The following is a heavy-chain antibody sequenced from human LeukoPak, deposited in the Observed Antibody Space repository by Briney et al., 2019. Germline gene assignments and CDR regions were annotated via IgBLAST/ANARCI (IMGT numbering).Heavy chain of an antibody. CDR2: IYPDDSDT. CDR1: GYSFTNYW. V-gene: IGHV5-51*01. J-gene: IGHJ6*03. Sequence: GESLKISCKGSGYSFTNYWIGWVRQMPGKGMEWMGIIYPDDSDTRYSPSFEGQVTISADKSISTAYLQWRSLRASDTAMYYCARPGRIVGASRYYYMDVWGKGTTVTVSS. CDR3: ARPGRIVGASRYYYMDV. D-gene: IGHD1-26*01.